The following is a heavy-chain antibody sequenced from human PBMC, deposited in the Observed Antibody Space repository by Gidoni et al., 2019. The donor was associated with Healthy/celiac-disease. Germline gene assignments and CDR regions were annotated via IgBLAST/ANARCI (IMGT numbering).Heavy chain of an antibody. CDR2: IYWDDDK. D-gene: IGHD4-17*01. Sequence: QITLKESGPTLVKPTQTLTLTCTFSGFSLSTSGVGVGWISQPPGKALEWLALIYWDDDKRYSPSLKSRLTITKETSKNQVDLKMTNMDPVDTATYYCAHCCDYGDFFDYWGQGTLVTVSS. CDR1: GFSLSTSGVG. CDR3: AHCCDYGDFFDY. V-gene: IGHV2-5*02. J-gene: IGHJ4*02.